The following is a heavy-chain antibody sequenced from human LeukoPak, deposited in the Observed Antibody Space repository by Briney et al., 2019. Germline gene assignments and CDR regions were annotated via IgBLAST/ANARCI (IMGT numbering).Heavy chain of an antibody. CDR2: ISGSGGST. D-gene: IGHD7-27*01. CDR1: GFTFSSYA. J-gene: IGHJ4*02. CDR3: AKDLLGKYYFDY. Sequence: GGSLRLSCAASGFTFSSYAMSWVRQAPGKGLEWVSAISGSGGSTYYADSVKVRFTISRDNYKNTLYLQMNSLRAEYTAVYYCAKDLLGKYYFDYWGQGTLVTVSS. V-gene: IGHV3-23*01.